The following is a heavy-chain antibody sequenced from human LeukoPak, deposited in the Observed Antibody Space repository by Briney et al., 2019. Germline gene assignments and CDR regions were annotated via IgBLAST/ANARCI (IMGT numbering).Heavy chain of an antibody. V-gene: IGHV1-69*01. J-gene: IGHJ6*02. D-gene: IGHD2-21*02. CDR3: AGGSCGDCFMYYGMDV. Sequence: SVKVSCKASGGTFSSYAISWVRQAPGQGLEWMGGIIPIFGTANYAQKFQGRVTITADESTSTAYMELSSLRSEDTAVYYCAGGSCGDCFMYYGMDVWGQGTTVTVSS. CDR1: GGTFSSYA. CDR2: IIPIFGTA.